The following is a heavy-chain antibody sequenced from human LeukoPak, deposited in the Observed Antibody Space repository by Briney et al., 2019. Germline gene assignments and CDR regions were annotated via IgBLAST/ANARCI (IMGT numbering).Heavy chain of an antibody. CDR3: ARVAKERVGGVYYFDY. D-gene: IGHD1-1*01. CDR1: GFTFSDYD. V-gene: IGHV3-13*01. J-gene: IGHJ4*02. CDR2: IGTAGDT. Sequence: PGGSLRLSCAASGFTFSDYDMHWVRQPTGKGLEWVAAIGTAGDTYYTGSVKGRFTISRENAKNSLYLQMNSLRAGDMAVYYCARVAKERVGGVYYFDYWGQGTLVTVSS.